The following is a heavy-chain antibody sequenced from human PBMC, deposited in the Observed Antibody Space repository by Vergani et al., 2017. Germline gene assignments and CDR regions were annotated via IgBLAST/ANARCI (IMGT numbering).Heavy chain of an antibody. D-gene: IGHD3-10*01. V-gene: IGHV1-3*01. CDR3: ASFSNYYGSGSYPYYYYGMDV. J-gene: IGHJ6*02. CDR2: INAGNGNT. Sequence: QVQLVQSGAEVKKPGASVKVSCKASGYTFTSYAMHWVRQAPGQRLEWMGWINAGNGNTKYAQKFQGRVTITRDTSASPAYMELSSLRSEDTAVYYCASFSNYYGSGSYPYYYYGMDVWGQGTTVTVSS. CDR1: GYTFTSYA.